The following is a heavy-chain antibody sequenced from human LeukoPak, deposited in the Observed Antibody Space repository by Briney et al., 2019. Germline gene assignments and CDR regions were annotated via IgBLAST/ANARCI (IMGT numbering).Heavy chain of an antibody. D-gene: IGHD3-22*01. J-gene: IGHJ4*02. CDR1: GCTFTGYY. CDR2: INPNSGGT. CDR3: ASEKDYYDSSGYYLDY. V-gene: IGHV1-2*06. Sequence: ASVNVPCKASGCTFTGYYMHWVLQAPAQGVEWVGRINPNSGGTNYAQNLQGRVTMTSDTAISTPYPELTRLRSDDPAVHCCASEKDYYDSSGYYLDYWGQGPLVTVSS.